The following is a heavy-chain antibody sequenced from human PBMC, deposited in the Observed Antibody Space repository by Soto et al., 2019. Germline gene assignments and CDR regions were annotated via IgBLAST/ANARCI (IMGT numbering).Heavy chain of an antibody. J-gene: IGHJ6*02. CDR2: IIRIFGTP. D-gene: IGHD3-10*01. CDR3: ARQGSNEYYYYGMDV. CDR1: GGTFSSYA. V-gene: IGHV1-69*12. Sequence: QVQLVQSGAEVKKPGSSVKVSCKASGGTFSSYAINWVRQAPGQGLEWMGGIIRIFGTPDYAQRFQGRVTITADDSTSTAYMELSSLRSEDTAVYYCARQGSNEYYYYGMDVWGHGTTVTVSS.